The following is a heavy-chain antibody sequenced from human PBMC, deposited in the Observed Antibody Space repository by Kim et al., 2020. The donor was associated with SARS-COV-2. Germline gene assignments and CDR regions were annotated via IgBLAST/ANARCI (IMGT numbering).Heavy chain of an antibody. CDR1: GFTLNSYA. V-gene: IGHV3-30*04. CDR2: ISYDGNKE. J-gene: IGHJ3*01. D-gene: IGHD6-19*01. Sequence: GGSLRLSCAASGFTLNSYAMHWIRQAPGKGLEWVAVISYDGNKEYYVDSVKGRFTISRDNSKNTLSLRMDSLRVEDSAVYYCARDLAGWIHDAFDVWGQGTPVTVSS. CDR3: ARDLAGWIHDAFDV.